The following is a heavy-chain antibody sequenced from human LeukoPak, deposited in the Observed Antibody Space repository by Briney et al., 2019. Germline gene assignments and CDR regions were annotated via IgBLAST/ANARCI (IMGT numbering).Heavy chain of an antibody. J-gene: IGHJ4*02. CDR3: ARDGYNHGWALFDY. V-gene: IGHV4-59*01. CDR1: GGSISSYY. CDR2: IYYTGIT. D-gene: IGHD6-19*01. Sequence: PSETLSLTCSVSGGSISSYYWSWIRQPPGKGLEWIGYIYYTGITNYNPSLKSRVTMSVDASKNQFSLKLSSVTAADTAVYYCARDGYNHGWALFDYWGQGTLVTVSS.